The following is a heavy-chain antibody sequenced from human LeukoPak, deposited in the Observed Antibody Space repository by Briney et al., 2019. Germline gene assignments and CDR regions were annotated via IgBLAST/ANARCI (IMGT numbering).Heavy chain of an antibody. D-gene: IGHD1-26*01. J-gene: IGHJ4*02. Sequence: GGSLRLSCAASGFTFSRYWMHWVRQAPGKGLVWVSRINSDGSSTSYADSVKGRFTISRDNAKNSLYLQMNSLRAEDTAVYYCARDGVAELMSALDYWGQGILVTVSS. V-gene: IGHV3-74*01. CDR1: GFTFSRYW. CDR3: ARDGVAELMSALDY. CDR2: INSDGSST.